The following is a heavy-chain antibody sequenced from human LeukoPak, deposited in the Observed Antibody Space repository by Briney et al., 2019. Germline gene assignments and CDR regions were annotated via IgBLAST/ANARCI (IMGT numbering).Heavy chain of an antibody. D-gene: IGHD3-3*01. Sequence: PGGSLRLSCAASGFTFSDYYMSWIRQAPGKGLEWVSYISSSGSTIYCADSVKGRFTISRNNAKNSLYLQMNSLRAEDTAVYYCARVFEDVPQFDYWGQGTLVTVSS. CDR2: ISSSGSTI. V-gene: IGHV3-11*01. CDR1: GFTFSDYY. CDR3: ARVFEDVPQFDY. J-gene: IGHJ4*02.